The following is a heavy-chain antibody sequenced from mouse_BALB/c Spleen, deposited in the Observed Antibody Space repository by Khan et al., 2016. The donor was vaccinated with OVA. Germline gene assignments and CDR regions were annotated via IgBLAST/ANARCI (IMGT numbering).Heavy chain of an antibody. J-gene: IGHJ4*01. CDR2: ISYSGST. D-gene: IGHD1-1*01. CDR1: GYSITTNDV. CDR3: ARNNYYGYAMDY. V-gene: IGHV3-2*02. Sequence: EVQLQESGPGLVKPSQSLSLTCTVTGYSITTNDVWDWIRQSPGNKLEWMGYISYSGSTSYNPSFKSRISITLDTSKNQSYLQLNSVTTEDTATYYCARNNYYGYAMDYWGQGTSVTVSS.